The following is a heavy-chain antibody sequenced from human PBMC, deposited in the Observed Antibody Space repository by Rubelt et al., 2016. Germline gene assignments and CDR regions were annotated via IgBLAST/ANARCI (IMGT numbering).Heavy chain of an antibody. V-gene: IGHV3-74*01. CDR2: IKYDGSAT. Sequence: GFTLNNYCMHWVRQAPGKGLVWVSEIKYDGSATNYADSVKGRFTISRDSAMSTLYLQMNSLRVEDTAVYYCVRGSSGWKGVDYWGQGTLVTVSS. D-gene: IGHD6-19*01. CDR3: VRGSSGWKGVDY. J-gene: IGHJ4*02. CDR1: GFTLNNYC.